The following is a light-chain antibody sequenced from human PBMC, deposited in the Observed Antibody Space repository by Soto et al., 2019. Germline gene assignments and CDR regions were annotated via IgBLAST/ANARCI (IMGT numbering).Light chain of an antibody. CDR1: SSDVGGYNY. CDR2: DVT. V-gene: IGLV2-14*03. CDR3: SSYTTSNTRQIV. Sequence: QSALTQPASGSGSPGRSITISCTGTSSDVGGYNYVSWYQHHPGKAPKLIIYDVTNRPSGVSNPFSGSKSGNTASLTISGLQPEDEADYYCSSYTTSNTRQIVFGTG. J-gene: IGLJ1*01.